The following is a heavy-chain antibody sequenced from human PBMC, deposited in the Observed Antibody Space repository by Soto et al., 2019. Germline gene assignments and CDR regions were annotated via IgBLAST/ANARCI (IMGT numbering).Heavy chain of an antibody. J-gene: IGHJ5*02. CDR2: IYTGGST. CDR3: AKAGGGAGWFDP. CDR1: GFTVSTNY. Sequence: EVQLVESGGGLIQPGGPLRLSCVASGFTVSTNYMNWVRQAPGKGLEWVSVIYTGGSTYYADSVKGRFTISRDNSKNTLYLQMNSLRAEDTAVYYCAKAGGGAGWFDPWGQGTLVTVSS. V-gene: IGHV3-53*01. D-gene: IGHD1-1*01.